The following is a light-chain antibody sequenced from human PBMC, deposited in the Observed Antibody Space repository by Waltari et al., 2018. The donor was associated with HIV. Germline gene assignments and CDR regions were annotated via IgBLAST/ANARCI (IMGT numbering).Light chain of an antibody. Sequence: DIVMTQSPDSLAVSLGERATINCKSSQSVLYSSSNRNYLAWYQQKPGQPPKLLIYWASTRESGVPDRFSGSGSGTDFTLPISSLQAEDVAVYYCQQYYSSPWTFGQGTKVEIK. V-gene: IGKV4-1*01. CDR2: WAS. CDR1: QSVLYSSSNRNY. J-gene: IGKJ1*01. CDR3: QQYYSSPWT.